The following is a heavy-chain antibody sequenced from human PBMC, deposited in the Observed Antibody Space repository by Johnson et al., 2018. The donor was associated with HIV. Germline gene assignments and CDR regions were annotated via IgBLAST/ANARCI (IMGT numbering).Heavy chain of an antibody. Sequence: QVQLVESGGGVVQPGRSLRLSCAASGFTFSSYAMHWVRQAPGKGLEWVAVISYDGSNKYYADSVKGRFTISRDNSKNTLYLQMNSRRAEDTAVYYCAKEQLLRAFDIWGQGTMVTVSS. V-gene: IGHV3-30*04. J-gene: IGHJ3*02. CDR1: GFTFSSYA. CDR2: ISYDGSNK. CDR3: AKEQLLRAFDI. D-gene: IGHD2-15*01.